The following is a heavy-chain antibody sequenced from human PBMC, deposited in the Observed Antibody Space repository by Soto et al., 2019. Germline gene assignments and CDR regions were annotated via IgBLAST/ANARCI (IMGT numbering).Heavy chain of an antibody. CDR3: ARLLHDYAMSGYYYTEVCYGMDV. Sequence: GGSLRLSCAASGFTFSTYSMNWVRQAPGKGLEWVSYISSSGSTIYYADSVKGRFTVSRDNAENSLYLLMNSLREEDTAVYYCARLLHDYAMSGYYYTEVCYGMDVWGQGTTVTVSS. J-gene: IGHJ6*02. V-gene: IGHV3-48*02. CDR2: ISSSGSTI. D-gene: IGHD3-22*01. CDR1: GFTFSTYS.